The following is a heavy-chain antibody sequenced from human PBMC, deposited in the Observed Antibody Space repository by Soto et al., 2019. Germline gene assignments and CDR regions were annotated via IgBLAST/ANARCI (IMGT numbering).Heavy chain of an antibody. CDR3: AKVPYADYVAGIDY. CDR1: GFTFYNYA. D-gene: IGHD4-17*01. Sequence: GGSLRLSCAASGFTFYNYALTWVRQAPGRGLEWVSAISGSGDRTHYADSVKGRLTISRDNSKNTLSLQMNSLRAEDTAVYYCAKVPYADYVAGIDYWGQGTLVTVSS. CDR2: ISGSGDRT. J-gene: IGHJ4*02. V-gene: IGHV3-23*01.